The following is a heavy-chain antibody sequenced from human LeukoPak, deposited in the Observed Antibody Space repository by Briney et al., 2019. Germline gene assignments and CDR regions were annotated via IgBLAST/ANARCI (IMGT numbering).Heavy chain of an antibody. CDR3: AKVYNWNYDY. CDR1: GFTFSTYG. CDR2: IWYDGSNE. Sequence: GGSLRLSCAASGFTFSTYGMHWVRQGPGKGLEWVAVIWYDGSNEYYVDSVKGRFTISRDNSKNTLYLQMNSLRAEDTAIYYCAKVYNWNYDYWGQGTLVTVSS. V-gene: IGHV3-33*06. J-gene: IGHJ4*02. D-gene: IGHD1-7*01.